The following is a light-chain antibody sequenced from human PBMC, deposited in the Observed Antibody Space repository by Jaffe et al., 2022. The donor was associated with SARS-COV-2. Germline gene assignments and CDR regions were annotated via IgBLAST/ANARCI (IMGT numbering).Light chain of an antibody. CDR1: SSNVGNNF. V-gene: IGLV1-47*01. CDR3: AAWDDTLSGPV. Sequence: QSVVTQPPSTSGTPGQRVTISCSGSSSNVGNNFVYWYQQLPGAAPKLVIYRDDRRHSGVPDRFSGSKSGTSASLAISGLLPEDEAHYYCAAWDDTLSGPVFGGGTKLTVL. J-gene: IGLJ3*02. CDR2: RDD.